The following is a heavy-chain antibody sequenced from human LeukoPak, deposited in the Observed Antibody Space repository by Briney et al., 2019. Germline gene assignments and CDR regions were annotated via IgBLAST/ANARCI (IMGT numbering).Heavy chain of an antibody. CDR2: ISSSSYI. CDR3: ARETSGFGGFY. D-gene: IGHD3-10*01. J-gene: IGHJ4*02. V-gene: IGHV3-21*01. CDR1: GFTFSSYS. Sequence: GGSLRLSCAASGFTFSSYSMNWVRQAPGKGLEWVSSISSSSYIYYADSVKGRFTISRDNAKNSLYLQMNSLRAEDTAVYYCARETSGFGGFYWGQGTLVTVSS.